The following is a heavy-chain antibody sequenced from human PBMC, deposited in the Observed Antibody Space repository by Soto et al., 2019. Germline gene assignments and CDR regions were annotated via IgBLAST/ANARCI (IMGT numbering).Heavy chain of an antibody. Sequence: QVQLVQSGAEVKKPGASVKVSCKAPGYTFTSYDINWVRQATGQGLEWMGWMNPNSGNTGYAQKFQGRVTMTRKTSISTAYMELSSLRSEDTAVYYCAREVKYYDFWSGYSGGNWFDPWGQGTLFTVSS. J-gene: IGHJ5*02. CDR2: MNPNSGNT. D-gene: IGHD3-3*01. CDR1: GYTFTSYD. V-gene: IGHV1-8*01. CDR3: AREVKYYDFWSGYSGGNWFDP.